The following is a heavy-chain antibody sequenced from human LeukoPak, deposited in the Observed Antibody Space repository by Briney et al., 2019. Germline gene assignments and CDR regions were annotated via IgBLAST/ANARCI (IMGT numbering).Heavy chain of an antibody. Sequence: PGGSLRLSCAASGFIFNSYWMHWVRQAPGKGLVWVSRISTDGSTTTYADSVKGRFTISRDNAKNTLYLRVNSLRAEDTAVYYCARSGGQGFDYWGQGTLVTVSP. D-gene: IGHD2-15*01. CDR2: ISTDGSTT. CDR3: ARSGGQGFDY. CDR1: GFIFNSYW. J-gene: IGHJ4*02. V-gene: IGHV3-74*01.